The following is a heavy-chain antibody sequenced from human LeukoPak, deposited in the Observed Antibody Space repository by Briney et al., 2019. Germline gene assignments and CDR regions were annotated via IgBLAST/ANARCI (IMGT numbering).Heavy chain of an antibody. D-gene: IGHD3-16*01. CDR1: GFTFSKSW. J-gene: IGHJ6*02. V-gene: IGHV3-7*01. Sequence: GGSLRLSCAASGFTFSKSWMSWVRQAPGKGLEWVANMNEDGSEKDYVDSVKGRFTISRDNARKSMYLQMSSLRAEDTAVYYCATYSHWVAGDVWGQGTTVTVSS. CDR2: MNEDGSEK. CDR3: ATYSHWVAGDV.